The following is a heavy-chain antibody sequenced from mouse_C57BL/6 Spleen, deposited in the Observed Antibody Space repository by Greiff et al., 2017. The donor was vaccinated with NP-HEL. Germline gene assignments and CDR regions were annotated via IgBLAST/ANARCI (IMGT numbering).Heavy chain of an antibody. J-gene: IGHJ2*01. CDR2: ISPSDGST. V-gene: IGHV1-85*01. CDR3: ARGANWDKGYYFDD. D-gene: IGHD4-1*01. Sequence: VQLQQSGPALVKPGASEKLSCKASGYTFTSYDINWVKQRPGQGLAWLGWISPSDGSTQYNEKFKGEATLTVDTSSSAAYMELHSLTSEDSAVYFCARGANWDKGYYFDDWGQGTTLTVSS. CDR1: GYTFTSYD.